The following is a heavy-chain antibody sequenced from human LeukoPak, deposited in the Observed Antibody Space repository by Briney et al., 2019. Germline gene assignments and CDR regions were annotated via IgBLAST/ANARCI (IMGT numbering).Heavy chain of an antibody. CDR3: ARGTKRGIKDWFDP. CDR2: IWYDGSNK. V-gene: IGHV3-33*01. CDR1: GFTFSSYG. D-gene: IGHD7-27*01. J-gene: IGHJ5*02. Sequence: GGSLRLSCAASGFTFSSYGMHWVRQAPGKGLEWVAVIWYDGSNKYYADSVKGRFTISRDNSKNTLYLQMNSLRAEDTAVYYCARGTKRGIKDWFDPWGQGTLVTVSS.